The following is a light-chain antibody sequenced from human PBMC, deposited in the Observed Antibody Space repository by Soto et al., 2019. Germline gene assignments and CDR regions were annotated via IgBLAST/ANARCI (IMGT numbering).Light chain of an antibody. J-gene: IGKJ4*01. Sequence: DIPMTQSPSSLSASVGDRVTITCQASPDTSNYLNWYQQKPGKAPKLLIYDASNLETGVPSRFSGSGSGTDFTFTISSLQPEDIATYYCQQYDNLPFTFGGGTKVEIK. CDR3: QQYDNLPFT. V-gene: IGKV1-33*01. CDR2: DAS. CDR1: PDTSNY.